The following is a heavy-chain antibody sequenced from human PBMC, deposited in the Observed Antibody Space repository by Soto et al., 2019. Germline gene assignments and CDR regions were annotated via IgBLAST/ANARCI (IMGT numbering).Heavy chain of an antibody. CDR1: GGSISSGGYS. Sequence: QLQLQESGSGLVKPSQTLSLTCAVSGGSISSGGYSWSGIRQPPGKGLEWIGYIYYSGSTYYNTSLKSRVTISVDRSKTQFSLKLSSVTAADTAVYSCAPLVGGKGYYWGQGTLVTVSS. V-gene: IGHV4-30-2*01. J-gene: IGHJ4*02. CDR3: APLVGGKGYY. D-gene: IGHD2-15*01. CDR2: IYYSGST.